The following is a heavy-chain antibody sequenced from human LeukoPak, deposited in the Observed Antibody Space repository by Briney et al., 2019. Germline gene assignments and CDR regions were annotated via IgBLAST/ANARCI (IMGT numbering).Heavy chain of an antibody. V-gene: IGHV4-39*07. Sequence: SETLSLTCTVSGGSISSSSYYWGWIRQPPGKGLEWIGSIYYSGSTYYNPSLKSRVTISVDTSKNQFSLKLSSVTAADTAVYYCAREYPRGYYGSGIDYWGQGTLVTVSS. J-gene: IGHJ4*02. D-gene: IGHD3-10*01. CDR1: GGSISSSSYY. CDR2: IYYSGST. CDR3: AREYPRGYYGSGIDY.